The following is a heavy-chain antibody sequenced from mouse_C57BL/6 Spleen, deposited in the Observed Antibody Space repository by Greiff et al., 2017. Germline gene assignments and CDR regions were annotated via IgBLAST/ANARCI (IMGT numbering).Heavy chain of an antibody. D-gene: IGHD3-2*02. CDR3: ARSPPQSTYFCY. Sequence: QVQLQQPGAELVRPGSSVKLSCTASGYTFTSYWMDWVRQRPGQGLEWIGNIYPSDSETHYNQKLKDKATLTVDNYTSTSYMQLSSLTSEDSAVYCCARSPPQSTYFCYWGQGTTLTVSS. J-gene: IGHJ2*01. CDR2: IYPSDSET. CDR1: GYTFTSYW. V-gene: IGHV1-61*01.